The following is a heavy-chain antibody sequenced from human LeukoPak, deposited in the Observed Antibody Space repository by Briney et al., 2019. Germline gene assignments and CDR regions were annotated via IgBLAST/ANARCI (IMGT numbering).Heavy chain of an antibody. CDR2: ISGSGYST. V-gene: IGHV3-23*01. D-gene: IGHD6-25*01. Sequence: GGSLRLSCAASGFTFSGYAMSWVRQAPGKGLGWVASISGSGYSTYYADSVKGRFTISTDNSKNTVFLHMNSPRAEDTAVYYCAKATYSSGWNLYFDFWGQGTLVTVSS. CDR3: AKATYSSGWNLYFDF. J-gene: IGHJ4*02. CDR1: GFTFSGYA.